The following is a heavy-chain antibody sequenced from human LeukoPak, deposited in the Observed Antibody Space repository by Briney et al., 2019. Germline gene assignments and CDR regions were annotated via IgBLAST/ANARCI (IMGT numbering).Heavy chain of an antibody. Sequence: ASVKVSCKASGFTFTGFYMHWVRQAPGQGLEWMGWISAYNGNTNYAQKLQGRVTMTTDTSTSTAYMELRSLRSDDTAVYYCARSRYYDFWSGYPRDNWFDPWGQGTLVTVSS. CDR2: ISAYNGNT. CDR3: ARSRYYDFWSGYPRDNWFDP. V-gene: IGHV1-18*04. D-gene: IGHD3-3*01. CDR1: GFTFTGFY. J-gene: IGHJ5*02.